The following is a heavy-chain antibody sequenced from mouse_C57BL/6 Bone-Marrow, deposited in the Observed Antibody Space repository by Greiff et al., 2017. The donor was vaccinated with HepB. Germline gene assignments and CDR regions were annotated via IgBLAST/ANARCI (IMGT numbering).Heavy chain of an antibody. CDR1: GYSITSGYY. CDR3: AGSNYSYFFDY. V-gene: IGHV3-6*01. J-gene: IGHJ2*01. Sequence: EVQLVESGPGLVKPSQSLSLTCSVTGYSITSGYYWNWIRQFPGNKLEWMGYISYDGSNNYNPSLKNRISITRDTSKNQFFLKLNSVTTEDTATYYCAGSNYSYFFDYWGQGTTLTVSS. CDR2: ISYDGSN. D-gene: IGHD2-5*01.